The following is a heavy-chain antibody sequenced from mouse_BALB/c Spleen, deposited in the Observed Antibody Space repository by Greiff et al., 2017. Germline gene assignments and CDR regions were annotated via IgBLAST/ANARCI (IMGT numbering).Heavy chain of an antibody. D-gene: IGHD2-2*01. CDR3: ARWLPSYWYFDV. V-gene: IGHV3-2*02. Sequence: EVKLVESGPGLVKPSQSPSLTCTVTGYSITSDYAWNWIRQFPGNKLEWMGYISYSGSTSYNPSLKSRISITRDTSKNQFFLQLNSVTTEDTATYYCARWLPSYWYFDVWGAGTTVTVSS. CDR2: ISYSGST. J-gene: IGHJ1*01. CDR1: GYSITSDYA.